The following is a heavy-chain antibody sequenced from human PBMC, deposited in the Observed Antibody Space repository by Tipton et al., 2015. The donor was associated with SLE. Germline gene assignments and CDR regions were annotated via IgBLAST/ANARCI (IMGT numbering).Heavy chain of an antibody. J-gene: IGHJ4*02. CDR3: ARGLGIAVAGTHFDY. CDR2: ISSSGSTI. V-gene: IGHV3-48*03. Sequence: SLRLSCAASGFTFSSYEMNRVRQAPGKGLEWVSYISSSGSTIYYADSVKGRFTISRDNAKNSLYLQMNSLRAEDTAVYYCARGLGIAVAGTHFDYWGQGTLVTVSS. CDR1: GFTFSSYE. D-gene: IGHD6-19*01.